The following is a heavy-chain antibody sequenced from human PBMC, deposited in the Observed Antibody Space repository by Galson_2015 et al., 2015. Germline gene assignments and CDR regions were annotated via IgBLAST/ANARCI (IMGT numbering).Heavy chain of an antibody. CDR1: GYTFTSYT. CDR3: ARAGGYCFSTTCYGLDY. V-gene: IGHV7-4-1*02. CDR2: INTHTGTP. Sequence: SVKVSCKASGYTFTSYTMNWVRRAPGQGLEWIGWINTHTGTPTYAPGFTGQFVFSLDTSVSTAYLQISSLKAEDTAVYYCARAGGYCFSTTCYGLDYWGRGTLVTVSS. D-gene: IGHD2-2*01. J-gene: IGHJ4*02.